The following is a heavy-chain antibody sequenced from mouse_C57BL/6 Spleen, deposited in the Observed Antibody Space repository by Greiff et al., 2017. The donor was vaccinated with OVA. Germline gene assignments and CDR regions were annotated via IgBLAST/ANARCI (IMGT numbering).Heavy chain of an antibody. V-gene: IGHV1-76*01. CDR1: GYTFTDYY. J-gene: IGHJ2*01. CDR2: IYPGSGNT. CDR3: ARSRDAGAYLDY. D-gene: IGHD3-3*01. Sequence: QVQLQQSGAELVRPGASVKLSCKASGYTFTDYYINWVKQRPGQGLEWIARIYPGSGNTYYHDKFTGKATLTAEKSSSTAYMQLSSLTSEDSAVYCCARSRDAGAYLDYWGQGTTLTVSS.